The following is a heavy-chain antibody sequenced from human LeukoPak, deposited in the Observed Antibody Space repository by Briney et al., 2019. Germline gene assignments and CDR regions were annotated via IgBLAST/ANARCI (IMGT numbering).Heavy chain of an antibody. CDR1: GFTFSSYA. CDR3: AAHEYYYYYGMDV. CDR2: ISGSGGST. V-gene: IGHV3-23*01. Sequence: GGSLRLSCAASGFTFSSYAMSWVRQAPGKGLEWVSAISGSGGSTYYADSVKSRFPISRDNSKTTLYLQMNSLRAEDTAVYYCAAHEYYYYYGMDVWGQGTTVTVSS. J-gene: IGHJ6*02.